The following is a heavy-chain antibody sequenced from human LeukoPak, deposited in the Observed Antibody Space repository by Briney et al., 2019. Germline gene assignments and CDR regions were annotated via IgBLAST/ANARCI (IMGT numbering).Heavy chain of an antibody. J-gene: IGHJ4*02. Sequence: GSLRLSCAASGFIVSNYYMSWVRQAPGKGLEWVSVVYSGGDTSHADSVKGRFTLSRDISKNTLYLQMNNLSAEDTAIYYCTRDPDGWGQGTLVTVSS. CDR3: TRDPDG. CDR1: GFIVSNYY. V-gene: IGHV3-66*01. CDR2: VYSGGDT.